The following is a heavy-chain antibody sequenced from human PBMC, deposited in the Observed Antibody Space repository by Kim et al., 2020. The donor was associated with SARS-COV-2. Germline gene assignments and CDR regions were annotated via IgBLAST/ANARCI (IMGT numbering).Heavy chain of an antibody. Sequence: SETLSLTCAVSGGSISSSNWWSWVRQPPGKGLEWIGEIYHSGSTNYNPSLKSRVTISVDKSKNQFSLKLSSVTAADTAVYYCARSRVSSGSPFDYWGQGTLVTVSS. D-gene: IGHD3-10*01. V-gene: IGHV4-4*02. CDR2: IYHSGST. J-gene: IGHJ4*02. CDR3: ARSRVSSGSPFDY. CDR1: GGSISSSNW.